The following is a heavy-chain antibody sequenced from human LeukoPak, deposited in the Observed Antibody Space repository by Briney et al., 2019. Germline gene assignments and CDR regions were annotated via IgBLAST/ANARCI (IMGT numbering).Heavy chain of an antibody. Sequence: GESLKISCKGSGYSFTNFWIGWVRQMPGKGLEWMGIIYPGDSDTRYSPSFQGQVTISADKSISTAYLQWSSLKASDTAMYYCATSYSSSDYYYGLDVWGQGTTVTVSS. V-gene: IGHV5-51*01. CDR2: IYPGDSDT. D-gene: IGHD6-6*01. J-gene: IGHJ6*02. CDR1: GYSFTNFW. CDR3: ATSYSSSDYYYGLDV.